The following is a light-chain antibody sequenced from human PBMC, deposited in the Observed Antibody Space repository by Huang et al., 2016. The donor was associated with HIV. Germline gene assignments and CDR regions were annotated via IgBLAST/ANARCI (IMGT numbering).Light chain of an antibody. CDR2: GAS. Sequence: EIMMTQSPGTLSVSPGERATLSCRASQSVSSNLALYQQQPGQAPRLLIYGASTRATGIPARFSGSGSGTEFTLTISSLQSEDSAVYYCQQYNNWPRTFGQGTKVEIK. CDR1: QSVSSN. CDR3: QQYNNWPRT. V-gene: IGKV3-15*01. J-gene: IGKJ1*01.